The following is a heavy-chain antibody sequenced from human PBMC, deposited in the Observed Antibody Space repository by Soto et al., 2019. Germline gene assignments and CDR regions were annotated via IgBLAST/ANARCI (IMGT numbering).Heavy chain of an antibody. CDR3: ARHGEFCKITTCPGGGWFDS. Sequence: QVQLVQSGAEVRKPGSAVKVSCKTSGGTFRSSTISWVRQAPGQGLEWMGGVIPALGKSHYAQKFQGRLTIDADESTSSVYMDLRTLTSEDTAVYYCARHGEFCKITTCPGGGWFDSWGQGTLVTVSS. CDR2: VIPALGKS. J-gene: IGHJ5*01. D-gene: IGHD3-22*01. V-gene: IGHV1-69*01. CDR1: GGTFRSST.